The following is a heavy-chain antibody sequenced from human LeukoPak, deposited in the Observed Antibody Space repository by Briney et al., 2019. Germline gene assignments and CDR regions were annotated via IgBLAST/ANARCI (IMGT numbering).Heavy chain of an antibody. CDR2: ITSGGSFQ. CDR3: ARDSTYYYESGSSGPHYLDN. D-gene: IGHD3-10*01. J-gene: IGHJ4*02. V-gene: IGHV3-30*01. Sequence: GGSLRLSCAASGFTLSNYAMHWVRQAPGKELEWVSIITSGGSFQYYADSVKGRFTISSDNSKNTLYLQLNSLRGEDTAIYYCARDSTYYYESGSSGPHYLDNWGQGTLVTVSS. CDR1: GFTLSNYA.